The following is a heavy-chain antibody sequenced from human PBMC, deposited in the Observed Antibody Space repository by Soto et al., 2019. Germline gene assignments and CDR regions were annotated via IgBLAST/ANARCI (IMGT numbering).Heavy chain of an antibody. V-gene: IGHV1-69*01. CDR3: ASEGSGSYGHYYYYGMDV. D-gene: IGHD1-26*01. Sequence: QVQLVQSGAEVKKPGSSVKVSCKASGGTFSSYAISWVRQAPGQGLEWMGGIIPIFGTANYAQKFQGRVTITADESTSTAYMELSSLRSEDTAVYYCASEGSGSYGHYYYYGMDVWGQGTTVTVSS. J-gene: IGHJ6*02. CDR2: IIPIFGTA. CDR1: GGTFSSYA.